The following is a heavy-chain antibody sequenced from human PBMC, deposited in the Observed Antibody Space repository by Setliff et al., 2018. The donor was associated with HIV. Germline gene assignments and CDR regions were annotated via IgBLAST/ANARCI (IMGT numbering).Heavy chain of an antibody. D-gene: IGHD3-3*01. CDR2: TYKRGIT. CDR3: ARGTYYDFWSDYGGAAFEI. CDR1: GSTSGIYY. Sequence: SETLSLTCTVSGSTSGIYYWTWMRQTAGKGLEWIGHTYKRGITNYNPSLKSRVTISSDASRKQFFLRLTSVTAADTAVYYCARGTYYDFWSDYGGAAFEIWGQGAKVTVSS. J-gene: IGHJ6*01. V-gene: IGHV4-4*07.